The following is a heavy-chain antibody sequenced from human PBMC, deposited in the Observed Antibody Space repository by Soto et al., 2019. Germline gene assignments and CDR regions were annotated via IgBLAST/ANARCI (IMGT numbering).Heavy chain of an antibody. D-gene: IGHD6-19*01. CDR1: GYSFTNYW. J-gene: IGHJ4*02. CDR3: ERDSSGWYPPPFDY. Sequence: PGLPLKISYKGAGYSFTNYWIRRILQMPGKGLEWMGIIYPGDSDTRYSPSFQGQVTISADKSISTAYLQWSSLKASDTAMYYCERDSSGWYPPPFDYWGQGTLVTVSS. V-gene: IGHV5-51*01. CDR2: IYPGDSDT.